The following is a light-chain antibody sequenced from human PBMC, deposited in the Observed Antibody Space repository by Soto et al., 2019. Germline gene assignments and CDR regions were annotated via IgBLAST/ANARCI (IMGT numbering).Light chain of an antibody. J-gene: IGLJ1*01. CDR1: SSNIGSNY. CDR2: RNN. V-gene: IGLV1-47*01. Sequence: QSVLTQPPSASGTPGQRVTIYCSGSSSNIGSNYVYWYQQLPGTAPKLLIYRNNQRPSGVPDRFSGSKSGTSASLAISGLRSEDEADYYCAAWDDSLSGFYVFGTGTRSPS. CDR3: AAWDDSLSGFYV.